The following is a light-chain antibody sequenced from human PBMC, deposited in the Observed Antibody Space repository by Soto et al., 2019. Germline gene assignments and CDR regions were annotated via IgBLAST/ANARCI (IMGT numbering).Light chain of an antibody. J-gene: IGLJ1*01. CDR1: SSDVGGYNY. CDR2: EVS. Sequence: QSALTQPASVSGSPGQSITIFCTGTSSDVGGYNYVSWYQQHPGKAPKLMIYEVSNRPSGVFNRFSGSKSGNTASLTISGLQAEDEADYYCSSYTSSSTLVFGTGTKVTVL. CDR3: SSYTSSSTLV. V-gene: IGLV2-14*01.